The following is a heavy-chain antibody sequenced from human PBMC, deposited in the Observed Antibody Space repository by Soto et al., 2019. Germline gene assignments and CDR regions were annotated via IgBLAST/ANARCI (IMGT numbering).Heavy chain of an antibody. CDR2: VYWTGST. CDR3: ARSHYTYGLLIDY. V-gene: IGHV4-39*01. D-gene: IGHD2-8*01. Sequence: SETLSLTCSVSGDSITTNGYYWGWIRQPPGKGLQWIGNVYWTGSTFSHPSLTSRVFISADTSKNEFSLRLTSVTAADTAVYYCARSHYTYGLLIDYWGPGTLVTVSS. CDR1: GDSITTNGYY. J-gene: IGHJ4*02.